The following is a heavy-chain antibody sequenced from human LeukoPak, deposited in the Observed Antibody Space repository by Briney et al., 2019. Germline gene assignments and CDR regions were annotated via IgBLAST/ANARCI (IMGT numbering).Heavy chain of an antibody. D-gene: IGHD5-12*01. V-gene: IGHV4-39*07. J-gene: IGHJ4*02. CDR1: GGSISSGSYY. CDR3: ARSGYSGYDLLDY. CDR2: IYHSGST. Sequence: SETLSLTCTVSGGSISSGSYYWGWIRQPPGKGLEWIGSIYHSGSTYYNPSLKSRVTISVDTSKNQFSLKLSSVTAADTAVYYCARSGYSGYDLLDYWGQGTLVTVSS.